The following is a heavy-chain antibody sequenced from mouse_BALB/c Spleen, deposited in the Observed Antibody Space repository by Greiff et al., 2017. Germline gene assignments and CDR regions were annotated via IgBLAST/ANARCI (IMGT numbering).Heavy chain of an antibody. CDR3: ARDYGGDY. CDR2: ISTYYGDA. CDR1: GYTFTDYA. J-gene: IGHJ2*01. V-gene: IGHV1S137*01. D-gene: IGHD1-1*01. Sequence: LVQSGAELVRPGVSVKISCKGSGYTFTDYAMHWVKQSHATSLEWIGVISTYYGDASYNQKFKGKATMTVDKSSSTAYVELARLTSENSAIYYCARDYGGDYWGQGTTLTVCS.